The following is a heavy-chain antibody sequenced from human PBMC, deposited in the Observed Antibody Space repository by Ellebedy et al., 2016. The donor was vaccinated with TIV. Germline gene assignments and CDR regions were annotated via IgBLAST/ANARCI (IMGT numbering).Heavy chain of an antibody. CDR3: TRDASGWGAY. Sequence: GESLKISCAASGFTFSNYWMSWVRQAPGQGLEWVININQDGSEKYSVDSVKGRFTISMDNAKNSLYLQMNSLRVEDTAVYYCTRDASGWGAYWGQGVLVTVSS. J-gene: IGHJ4*02. CDR1: GFTFSNYW. D-gene: IGHD6-19*01. CDR2: INQDGSEK. V-gene: IGHV3-7*03.